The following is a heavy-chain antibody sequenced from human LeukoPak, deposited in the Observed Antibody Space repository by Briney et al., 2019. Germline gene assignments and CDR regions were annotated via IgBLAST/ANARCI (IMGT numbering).Heavy chain of an antibody. CDR2: TDTVGGIT. CDR3: ARGIDSPYCTSTSCPEGIDL. CDR1: GFTFRSHP. V-gene: IGHV3-64*02. D-gene: IGHD2-2*01. J-gene: IGHJ4*02. Sequence: GGSLRLSCAASGFTFRSHPMHWVRQAPGKGLEYISATDTVGGITHYADSVKGRSTISRDNSKNTLSLQVGSLRPDDMAVYYCARGIDSPYCTSTSCPEGIDLWGQGTLVTVSS.